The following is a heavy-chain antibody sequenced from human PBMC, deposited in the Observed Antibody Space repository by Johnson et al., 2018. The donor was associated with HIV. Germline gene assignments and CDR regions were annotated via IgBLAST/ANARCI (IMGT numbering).Heavy chain of an antibody. CDR2: IYSGGRT. CDR3: ASGDDDGF. CDR1: GFTFDDHV. D-gene: IGHD5-12*01. Sequence: VPLVESGGGVIRPGGSLRLSCATSGFTFDDHVTRWVRQAPRKLLPWLSVIYSGGRTYYADSVKGRFTISRDNSKNTLYLQMNSLRAEDTAVYYCASGDDDGFWGQGTVVTVSS. V-gene: IGHV3-66*02. J-gene: IGHJ3*01.